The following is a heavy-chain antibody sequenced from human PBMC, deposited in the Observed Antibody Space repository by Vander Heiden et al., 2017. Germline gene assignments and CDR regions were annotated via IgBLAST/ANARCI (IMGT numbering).Heavy chain of an antibody. D-gene: IGHD3-22*01. J-gene: IGHJ4*02. CDR2: ISGSGGST. CDR1: GISLSTYA. CDR3: AKVRQELDSSGYLFDY. V-gene: IGHV3-23*01. Sequence: VHLLPSAAGLLQHGGSLRRPCGDAGISLSTYAMSWVRQAPGKGLEWVSAISGSGGSTYYADPMKGRFTISRDNSKNTLYLQMNRLRAEDAAVYNCAKVRQELDSSGYLFDYWGQGTLVTVSS.